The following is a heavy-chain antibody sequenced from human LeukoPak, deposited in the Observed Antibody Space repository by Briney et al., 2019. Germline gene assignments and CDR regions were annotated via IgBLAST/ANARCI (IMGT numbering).Heavy chain of an antibody. J-gene: IGHJ5*02. V-gene: IGHV4-34*01. CDR1: GGSFDTYY. D-gene: IGHD6-19*01. CDR2: IHPSGTT. Sequence: SETLSLTCAIYGGSFDTYYWLWVRQPPGKGLEWIGEIHPSGTTNFYPSLKSRVTISLDASKNQFSLKLTSVTAADTAVYYCARGWGAVTVTPPGPPWGQGTLVTVSS. CDR3: ARGWGAVTVTPPGPP.